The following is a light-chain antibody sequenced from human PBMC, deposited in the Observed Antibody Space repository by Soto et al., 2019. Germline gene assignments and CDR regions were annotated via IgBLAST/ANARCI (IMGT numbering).Light chain of an antibody. V-gene: IGKV3-20*01. CDR3: QEYGTEPRLQ. Sequence: EIVLTQSPGTLSLSPGERATLSCRASQSVSSSYLAWYQQKPGQPPRLLIYGASSRATGIPDRFSGSGSGTDFTLTISRLEPEAFAVCYCQEYGTEPRLQVAGGTKV. CDR1: QSVSSSY. J-gene: IGKJ4*01. CDR2: GAS.